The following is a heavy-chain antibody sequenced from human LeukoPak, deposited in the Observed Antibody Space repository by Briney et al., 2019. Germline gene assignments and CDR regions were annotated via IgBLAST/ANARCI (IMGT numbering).Heavy chain of an antibody. CDR2: ISRRSSYI. Sequence: GGSLRLSCAASGFTFSSYSMNWVRQAPGKGLEWVASISRRSSYIDYADSVKGRFTISRDNAKNSLYLQMNSLRAEDTAVYYCARVHSSGWYGGAFDIWGQGTMVTVSS. D-gene: IGHD6-19*01. J-gene: IGHJ3*02. V-gene: IGHV3-21*01. CDR3: ARVHSSGWYGGAFDI. CDR1: GFTFSSYS.